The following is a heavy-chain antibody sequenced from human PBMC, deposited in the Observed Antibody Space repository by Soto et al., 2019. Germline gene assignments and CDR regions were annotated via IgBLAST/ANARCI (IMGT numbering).Heavy chain of an antibody. V-gene: IGHV4-59*01. CDR2: IYYSGST. D-gene: IGHD6-13*01. Sequence: PSETLSLTCTVSGGSISSYYWSWIRQPPGKGLEWIGYIYYSGSTNYNPSLKSRVTISVDTSKNQFSLKLSSVTAADTAVYYCAIGEQLVGMDVWGQGTTVTVSS. CDR1: GGSISSYY. J-gene: IGHJ6*02. CDR3: AIGEQLVGMDV.